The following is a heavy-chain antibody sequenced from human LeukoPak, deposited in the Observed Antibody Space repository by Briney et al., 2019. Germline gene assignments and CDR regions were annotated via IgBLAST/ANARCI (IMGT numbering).Heavy chain of an antibody. V-gene: IGHV4-59*01. D-gene: IGHD6-13*01. CDR3: VAAGTNYYYYYMDV. CDR1: GGSFSVYY. CDR2: IYYSGST. Sequence: TSETLSLTCAVYGGSFSVYYWSWIRQPPGKGLEWIGYIYYSGSTNYNPSLKSRVTISVDTSKNQFSLKLSSVTAADTAVYYCVAAGTNYYYYYMDVWGKGTTVTVSS. J-gene: IGHJ6*03.